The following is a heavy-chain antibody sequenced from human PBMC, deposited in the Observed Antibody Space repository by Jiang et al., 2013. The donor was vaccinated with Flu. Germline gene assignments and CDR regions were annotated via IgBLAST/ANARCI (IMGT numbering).Heavy chain of an antibody. V-gene: IGHV3-7*03. CDR3: ARVGCSGTACYSDN. CDR1: GFTFRNYW. J-gene: IGHJ4*02. CDR2: LKQDGSKK. Sequence: QLVESGGGLVQPGGSLRLSCEASGFTFRNYWMSWVRQAPGKGLEWVANLKQDGSKKFYVDSVKGRFTISRDNAKNSLFLQMNSLRVEDTAVYYCARVGCSGTACYSDNWGQGT. D-gene: IGHD2-2*01.